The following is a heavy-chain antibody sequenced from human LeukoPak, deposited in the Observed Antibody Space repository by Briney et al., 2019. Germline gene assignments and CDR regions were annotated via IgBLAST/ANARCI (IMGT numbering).Heavy chain of an antibody. Sequence: GGSLRLSCAASGFTFSSYSMNWVRQAPGKGLEWVSSISSSSSYIYYADSVKGRFTISRDNAKNSLYLQMNSLRAEDTAVYYCVKGQTYYYGSGPWGYWGQGTLVTVSS. CDR3: VKGQTYYYGSGPWGY. CDR1: GFTFSSYS. V-gene: IGHV3-21*01. CDR2: ISSSSSYI. J-gene: IGHJ4*02. D-gene: IGHD3-10*01.